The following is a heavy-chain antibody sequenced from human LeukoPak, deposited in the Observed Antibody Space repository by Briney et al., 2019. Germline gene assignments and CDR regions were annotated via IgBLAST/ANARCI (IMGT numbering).Heavy chain of an antibody. CDR2: INHSGST. V-gene: IGHV4-34*01. CDR1: GGSFSGYY. D-gene: IGHD5-18*01. Sequence: PSETLSLTCAVYGGSFSGYYWSWIRQPPGKGLEWIGEINHSGSTNYNPSLKSRVTISVDTSKNQLSLKLSSVTAADTAVYYCARARKLYSYGYEDWFDPWGQGTLVTVSS. J-gene: IGHJ5*02. CDR3: ARARKLYSYGYEDWFDP.